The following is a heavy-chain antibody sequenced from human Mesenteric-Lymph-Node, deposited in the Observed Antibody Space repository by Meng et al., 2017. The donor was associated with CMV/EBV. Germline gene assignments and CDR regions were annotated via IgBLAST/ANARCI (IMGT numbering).Heavy chain of an antibody. CDR2: IYYSGST. Sequence: TVSGGSISSSSYYWGWIRQPPGKGLEWIGSIYYSGSTYYNPSLKSRVTISVDTSKNQFSLKLSSVTAADTAVYYCAVSVGTTTRFDLWGQGTLVTVSS. J-gene: IGHJ4*02. D-gene: IGHD1-26*01. CDR3: AVSVGTTTRFDL. CDR1: GGSISSSSYY. V-gene: IGHV4-39*01.